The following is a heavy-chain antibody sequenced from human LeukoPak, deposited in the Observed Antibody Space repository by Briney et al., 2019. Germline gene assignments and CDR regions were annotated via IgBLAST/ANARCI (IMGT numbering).Heavy chain of an antibody. J-gene: IGHJ4*02. CDR2: ISSSSSYI. CDR3: ARVRYNSGYIFDY. V-gene: IGHV3-21*01. Sequence: KPGGSLRLSCAASGFTFSSYSMNWVRQAPGKGLEWVSSISSSSSYIYYADSVKGRFTISRDNAKNSLYLQMNSLRAEDTAVYYCARVRYNSGYIFDYWGQGVLVTVSS. D-gene: IGHD5-18*01. CDR1: GFTFSSYS.